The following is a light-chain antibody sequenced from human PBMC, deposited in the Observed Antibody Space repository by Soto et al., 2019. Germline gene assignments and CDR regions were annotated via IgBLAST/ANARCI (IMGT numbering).Light chain of an antibody. V-gene: IGLV1-44*01. J-gene: IGLJ2*01. Sequence: QSVLTQPPSASGIPGQRVTISCSGSSSNIGSNTVNWYQQLPGTAPRLLIFSNIQRPSGVPDRFSGSKSGTSASLAISGLQSEDEADYYCAAWDDSLDGVVFGGRTKLTVL. CDR1: SSNIGSNT. CDR3: AAWDDSLDGVV. CDR2: SNI.